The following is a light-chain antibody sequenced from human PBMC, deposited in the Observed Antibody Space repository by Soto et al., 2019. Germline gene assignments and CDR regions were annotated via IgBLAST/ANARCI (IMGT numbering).Light chain of an antibody. Sequence: EIVLTQSPGTLSLSPGERATLSCRASQSVSSNYLAWYQQKPGQAPRLLIYAATSRATGTPDRFSGSGSGTDFSRTISRLEPEDFAVYYCQQYGDSPLTFGGGTKVEIK. CDR1: QSVSSNY. CDR3: QQYGDSPLT. CDR2: AAT. J-gene: IGKJ4*01. V-gene: IGKV3-20*01.